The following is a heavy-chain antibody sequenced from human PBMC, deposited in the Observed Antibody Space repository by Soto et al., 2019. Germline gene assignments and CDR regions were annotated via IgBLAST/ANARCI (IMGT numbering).Heavy chain of an antibody. D-gene: IGHD4-17*01. CDR2: IIPIFGTA. CDR3: ARENPYGAHAFDI. J-gene: IGHJ3*02. Sequence: GASVKVSCKASGGTFSSYAISWVLQAPGQGLEWMGGIIPIFGTANYAQKFQGRVTITADESTSTAYIELSSLRSEDTAVYYCARENPYGAHAFDIWGQGTMVTVSS. CDR1: GGTFSSYA. V-gene: IGHV1-69*13.